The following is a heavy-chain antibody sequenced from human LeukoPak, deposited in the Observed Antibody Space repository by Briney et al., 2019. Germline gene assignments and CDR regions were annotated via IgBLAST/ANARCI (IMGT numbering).Heavy chain of an antibody. V-gene: IGHV3-30*04. CDR2: ISYDGSNK. J-gene: IGHJ3*02. CDR3: ARANRWFGESGAFDI. D-gene: IGHD3-10*01. Sequence: GGSLRLSCAASGFTFSSYAMHWVRQAPGKGLEWVAVISYDGSNKYYADSVKGRFTISRDNSKNTLYLQMNSLRAEDTAVYYCARANRWFGESGAFDIWGQGTMVTVSS. CDR1: GFTFSSYA.